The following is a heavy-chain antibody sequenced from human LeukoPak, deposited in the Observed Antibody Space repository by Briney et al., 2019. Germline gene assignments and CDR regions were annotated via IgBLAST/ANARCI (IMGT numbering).Heavy chain of an antibody. CDR2: ISSTGNYI. D-gene: IGHD2-2*01. CDR3: ARGGGYCSSTSCYYFDS. Sequence: GGSLRLSCEASGFTFSSYSMNWVRQAPRKGLESVSSISSTGNYIYYADSVKGRFTVSRDNAKKSLYLQMNSLRAEDTAVYYCARGGGYCSSTSCYYFDSWGQGTLVTVSS. CDR1: GFTFSSYS. V-gene: IGHV3-21*01. J-gene: IGHJ4*02.